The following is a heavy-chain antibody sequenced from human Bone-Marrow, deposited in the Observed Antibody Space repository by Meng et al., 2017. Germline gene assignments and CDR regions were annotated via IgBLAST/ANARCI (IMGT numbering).Heavy chain of an antibody. V-gene: IGHV4-59*01. CDR1: GGSISSYY. CDR2: IYYSGST. J-gene: IGHJ4*02. CDR3: ASSIAVAGNDQYYFDY. Sequence: ESLKISCTVSGGSISSYYWSWIRQPPGKGLEWIGYIYYSGSTNYNPSLKSRVTISVDTSKNQFSLKLSSVTAADTAVYYCASSIAVAGNDQYYFDYWGQGTLVTVSS. D-gene: IGHD6-19*01.